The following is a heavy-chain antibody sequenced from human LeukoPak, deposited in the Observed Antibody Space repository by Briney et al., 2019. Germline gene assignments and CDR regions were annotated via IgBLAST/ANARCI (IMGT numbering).Heavy chain of an antibody. CDR2: IVVGSGNT. J-gene: IGHJ4*02. CDR1: GFTFTRSA. CDR3: AAGNYYDSSGYYY. Sequence: SVKVSCKASGFTFTRSAVQWVRQARRQRLEWIGWIVVGSGNTNYAQMFQERVTITRDMSTSTAYMEVSSLRSEDTAVYYCAAGNYYDSSGYYYWGQGTLVTVSS. V-gene: IGHV1-58*01. D-gene: IGHD3-22*01.